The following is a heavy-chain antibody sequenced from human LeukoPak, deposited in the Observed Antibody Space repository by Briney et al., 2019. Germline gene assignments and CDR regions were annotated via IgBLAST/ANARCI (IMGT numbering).Heavy chain of an antibody. CDR2: IYHSGST. Sequence: PSETLSLTCAVSGYSISSGYYWGWIRQPPGKGLEWIGSIYHSGSTYYDPSLKSRVTISVDTSKNQSSLKLSSVTAADTAVYYCARTVWTDFWSGYYGRVGYYMDVWGKGTTVTVSS. D-gene: IGHD3-3*01. CDR3: ARTVWTDFWSGYYGRVGYYMDV. V-gene: IGHV4-38-2*01. CDR1: GYSISSGYY. J-gene: IGHJ6*03.